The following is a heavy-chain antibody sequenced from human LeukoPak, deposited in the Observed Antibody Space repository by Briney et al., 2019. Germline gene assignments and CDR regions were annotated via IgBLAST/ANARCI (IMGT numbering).Heavy chain of an antibody. V-gene: IGHV3-48*03. CDR2: ISSGYPTI. D-gene: IGHD2-15*01. Sequence: PGGSLRLSCAASGFTFSSYEMNWVRQAPGKGLEWVSYISSGYPTIYYADSVKGRFTISRDNAKNSLYLQMNSLRAGDTAVYYCARGGGGYCSGGRCNFYRYYMDVWGKGTTVTVSS. J-gene: IGHJ6*03. CDR3: ARGGGGYCSGGRCNFYRYYMDV. CDR1: GFTFSSYE.